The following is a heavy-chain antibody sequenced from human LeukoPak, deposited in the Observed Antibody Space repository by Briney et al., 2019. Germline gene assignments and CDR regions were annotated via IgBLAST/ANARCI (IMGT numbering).Heavy chain of an antibody. CDR1: GGTISSYY. D-gene: IGHD3-9*01. CDR2: IYYSGST. Sequence: SSETLSLTCTVSGGTISSYYWSWIRQPPGKGLEWIGYIYYSGSTNYNPSLKSRVTISVDTSKNQFSLKLSSVTAADTAVYYCARLVSDYDILTGFDYWGQGTLVTFSS. V-gene: IGHV4-59*08. J-gene: IGHJ4*02. CDR3: ARLVSDYDILTGFDY.